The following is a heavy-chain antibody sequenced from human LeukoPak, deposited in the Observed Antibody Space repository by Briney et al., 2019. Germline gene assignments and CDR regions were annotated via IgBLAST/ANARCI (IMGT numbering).Heavy chain of an antibody. D-gene: IGHD4-17*01. CDR1: GFTFSSYA. Sequence: GGSLRLSCAASGFTFSSYAMHWVRQAPGKGLEWVAVISYDGSNKYYTDSVKGRFTISRDNSKNTLYLQMNSLRPEDTAVYYCARDLAVTTGYFDYWGQGTLVTVSS. CDR2: ISYDGSNK. J-gene: IGHJ4*02. V-gene: IGHV3-30*04. CDR3: ARDLAVTTGYFDY.